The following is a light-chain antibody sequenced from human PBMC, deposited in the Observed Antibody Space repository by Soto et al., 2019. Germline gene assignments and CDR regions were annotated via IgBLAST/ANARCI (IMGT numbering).Light chain of an antibody. V-gene: IGKV1-5*01. J-gene: IGKJ1*01. CDR1: QSISSW. CDR2: DAS. Sequence: DIQMTQAPSTRSASVGDRVTITCRASQSISSWLAWYQQKPGKAPNLLIYDASSLESGVPSRFSGSGSGTEFTLTISSLQPDDFATYYCQQYNSYSRTFGQGTKVDIK. CDR3: QQYNSYSRT.